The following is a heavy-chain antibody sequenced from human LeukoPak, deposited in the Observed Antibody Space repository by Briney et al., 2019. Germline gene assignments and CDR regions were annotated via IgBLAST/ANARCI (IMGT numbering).Heavy chain of an antibody. CDR3: AKATRITMIVVVISPSFDY. CDR1: GFTFSSYA. J-gene: IGHJ4*02. V-gene: IGHV3-23*01. Sequence: GGSLRLSCAASGFTFSSYAMSWVRQAPGKGLEWVSAISGSGGRTYYADSVKGRFTISRDNSKNTLYLQMNSLRAEDTAVYYCAKATRITMIVVVISPSFDYWGQGTLVTVSS. CDR2: ISGSGGRT. D-gene: IGHD3-22*01.